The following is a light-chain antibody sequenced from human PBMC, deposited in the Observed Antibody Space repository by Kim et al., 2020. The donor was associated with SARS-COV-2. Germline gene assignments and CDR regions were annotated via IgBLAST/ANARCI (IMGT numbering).Light chain of an antibody. CDR2: KDT. CDR3: YSATDKSLV. CDR1: ILTNYY. V-gene: IGLV3-27*01. Sequence: VSPGQTARITGSGDILTNYYTRWFQQRPGQAPLLVIYKDTKRPSGVPERFSGSSSGNTVTLTITGAQVEDEADYFCYSATDKSLVFGGGTKLTVL. J-gene: IGLJ3*02.